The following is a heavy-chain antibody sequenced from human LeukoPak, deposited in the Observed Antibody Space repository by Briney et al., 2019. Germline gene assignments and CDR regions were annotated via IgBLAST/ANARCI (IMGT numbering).Heavy chain of an antibody. D-gene: IGHD3-10*01. Sequence: SETLSLTCTVSGGSISSYYWSWTRQPPGKGLEWIGYIYYSGSTNYNPSLKSRVTISVDTSKNQFSLKLSSVTAADTAVYYCATLGELLWGGFDYWGQGTLVTVSS. CDR2: IYYSGST. CDR1: GGSISSYY. J-gene: IGHJ4*02. V-gene: IGHV4-59*01. CDR3: ATLGELLWGGFDY.